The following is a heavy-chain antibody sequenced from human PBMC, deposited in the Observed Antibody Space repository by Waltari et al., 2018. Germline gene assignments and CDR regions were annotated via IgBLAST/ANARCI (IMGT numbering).Heavy chain of an antibody. V-gene: IGHV3-48*04. Sequence: EVQLVESGGGLVQPGGSLRLSCAASGFTFSIYSMNWVRQAPGKGLEWVSYISSSSSTIYYADSVKGRFTISRDNAKNSLYLQMNSLRAEDTAVYYCAREIGIGAFDIWGQGTMVTVSS. CDR1: GFTFSIYS. CDR3: AREIGIGAFDI. J-gene: IGHJ3*02. CDR2: ISSSSSTI. D-gene: IGHD1-26*01.